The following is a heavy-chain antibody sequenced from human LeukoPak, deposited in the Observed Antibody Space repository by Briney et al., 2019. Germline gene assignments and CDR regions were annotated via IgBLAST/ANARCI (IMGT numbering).Heavy chain of an antibody. J-gene: IGHJ6*03. D-gene: IGHD2-15*01. CDR2: ISSTGGTT. CDR3: AKNGDRGAYCTGGTCYPYFYYYMDV. V-gene: IGHV3-23*01. CDR1: GITFSSYG. Sequence: GGSLRLSCVASGITFSSYGMSWVRQAPGRGLEWVSSISSTGGTTYYADSVKGRFTISRDNSKNTLYLQMNSLRAEDTAIYYCAKNGDRGAYCTGGTCYPYFYYYMDVWGKGTTVTI.